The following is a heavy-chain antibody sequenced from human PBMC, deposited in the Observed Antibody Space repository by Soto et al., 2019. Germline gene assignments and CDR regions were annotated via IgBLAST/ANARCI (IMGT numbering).Heavy chain of an antibody. J-gene: IGHJ4*02. CDR2: ISHDGTTK. Sequence: QVHLVQSGGGVVQPGGSLRLSCEASGFTFSRYAMHWVRQAPGEGLEWVTLISHDGTTKNYADSVRGRFTISRDNSNSMQVMPMNNVRIEVTAIYYCVRDDLNDVALFDLWGQGALVTDSS. V-gene: IGHV3-30-3*01. D-gene: IGHD1-1*01. CDR1: GFTFSRYA. CDR3: VRDDLNDVALFDL.